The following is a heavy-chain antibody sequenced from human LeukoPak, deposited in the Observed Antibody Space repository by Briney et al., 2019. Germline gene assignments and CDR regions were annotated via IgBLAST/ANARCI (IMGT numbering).Heavy chain of an antibody. D-gene: IGHD3-22*01. V-gene: IGHV1-18*01. Sequence: ASVKVSCKASGCSFTSGGISWVRHAPLQGLEWMGWISTYNGNTNYAQKLQGRVTMTTDTSTSTAYMELRSLRSDDTAVYYCARDWAIVVVPSYWGQGTLVTVSS. J-gene: IGHJ4*02. CDR2: ISTYNGNT. CDR1: GCSFTSGG. CDR3: ARDWAIVVVPSY.